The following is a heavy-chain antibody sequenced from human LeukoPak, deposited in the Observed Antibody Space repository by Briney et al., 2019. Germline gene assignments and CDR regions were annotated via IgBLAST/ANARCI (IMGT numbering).Heavy chain of an antibody. CDR2: ISGSGGST. Sequence: PGGSLRLSCAASGFTFGSYAMSWVRQAPGKGLEWVSAISGSGGSTYYADSVKGRFTISRDNSKNTMYLQMNSLRAEDTAVYYCAKDLSSSSWYSPFDYWGQGTLVTVSS. V-gene: IGHV3-23*01. CDR3: AKDLSSSSWYSPFDY. J-gene: IGHJ4*02. D-gene: IGHD6-13*01. CDR1: GFTFGSYA.